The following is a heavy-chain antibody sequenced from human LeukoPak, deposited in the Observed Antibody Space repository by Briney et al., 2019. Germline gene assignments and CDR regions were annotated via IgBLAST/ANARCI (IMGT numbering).Heavy chain of an antibody. D-gene: IGHD2-15*01. Sequence: SETLSLTCAVSGYSISSGYYWGWIRQPPGKGLEWIGSIYHSGSTYYNPSLKSRVTISVDTSKNQFSLKLSSVTAADTAVCYCARAPVDCSGGSCYPNWFDPWGQGTLVTVSS. CDR3: ARAPVDCSGGSCYPNWFDP. CDR2: IYHSGST. CDR1: GYSISSGYY. V-gene: IGHV4-38-2*01. J-gene: IGHJ5*02.